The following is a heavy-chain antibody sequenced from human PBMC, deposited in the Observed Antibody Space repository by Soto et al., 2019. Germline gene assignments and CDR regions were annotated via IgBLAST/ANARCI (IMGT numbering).Heavy chain of an antibody. Sequence: DVQLLESGGGLVQPGGSLRLSCAASGFSFSSYAMVWVRQAPGKGLEWVAVISARGGSSYFADSVKGRFTLSRDNSKNVLSLEMNSLRAEDMAIYFCAKGSIEYSASVDNWGQGTLVVVSS. CDR1: GFSFSSYA. CDR2: ISARGGSS. V-gene: IGHV3-23*01. CDR3: AKGSIEYSASVDN. D-gene: IGHD5-12*01. J-gene: IGHJ4*02.